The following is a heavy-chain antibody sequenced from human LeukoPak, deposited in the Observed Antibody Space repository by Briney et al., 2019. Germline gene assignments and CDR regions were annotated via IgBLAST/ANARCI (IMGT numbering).Heavy chain of an antibody. J-gene: IGHJ4*02. D-gene: IGHD3-22*01. Sequence: SGPTLVKPTQTLTLTCTFSGFSLSTSGMCVNWIRQPPGKALEWLARIDWDDYKYYSSSLKTRLTISKDTSKNQVVLTMTNMDHVDTATYYCAREIVVDSSFDFWGQGTLVTVSS. V-gene: IGHV2-70*11. CDR3: AREIVVDSSFDF. CDR2: IDWDDYK. CDR1: GFSLSTSGMC.